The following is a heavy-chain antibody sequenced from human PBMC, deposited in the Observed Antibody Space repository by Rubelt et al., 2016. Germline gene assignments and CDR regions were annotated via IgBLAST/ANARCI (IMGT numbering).Heavy chain of an antibody. J-gene: IGHJ4*02. Sequence: QVQLVQSGAEVKKPGASVKVSCKASGYTFTSYGFDWVRQAPGLGLEWMGWISANNGDTDYAQKVQGRVTLTTDKSTGTAYMELRSLRSDDTAVYYCARAPRSTAAADYWGQGTLVTVSS. D-gene: IGHD6-13*01. CDR3: ARAPRSTAAADY. CDR2: ISANNGDT. V-gene: IGHV1-18*01. CDR1: GYTFTSYG.